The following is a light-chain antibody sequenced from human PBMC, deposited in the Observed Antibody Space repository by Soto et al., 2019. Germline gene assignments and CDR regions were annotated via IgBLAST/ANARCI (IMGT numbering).Light chain of an antibody. J-gene: IGKJ4*01. CDR2: RAS. Sequence: ELVLTQSPGTLSLSPGARATLSCRASQSFSSRYLAWYQQKPGQVPTAPIYRASTRATGIPDRFSGNVSGTDLTLTICRVEPEDCEVYYGQQYGSSPLTFGGGTNVDIK. CDR3: QQYGSSPLT. CDR1: QSFSSRY. V-gene: IGKV3-20*01.